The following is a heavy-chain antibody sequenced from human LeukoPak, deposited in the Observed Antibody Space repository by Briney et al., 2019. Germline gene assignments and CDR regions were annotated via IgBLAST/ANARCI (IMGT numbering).Heavy chain of an antibody. CDR1: GFTFSSYS. CDR2: ISSSSSYI. D-gene: IGHD6-25*01. V-gene: IGHV3-21*01. J-gene: IGHJ3*02. CDR3: ARDRPSPAADAFDI. Sequence: GGSLRLSCAASGFTFSSYSMNWVRQAPGKGLEWVSSISSSSSYIYYAGSVKGRFTISRDIAKNSLYLQMNSLRAEDTAVYYCARDRPSPAADAFDIWGQGTMVTVSS.